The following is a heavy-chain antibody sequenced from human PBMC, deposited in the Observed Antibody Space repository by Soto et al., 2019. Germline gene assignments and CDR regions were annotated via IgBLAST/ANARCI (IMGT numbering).Heavy chain of an antibody. J-gene: IGHJ4*02. Sequence: SETLSLTCTVSGDSVSSHYWSWIRQPAGKGLEWLGRLYNDERTNYNPSLKSRVTMSMDTSKNQFSLKLTSVTAADSAVYFCAREPLAHSYFDFWGQGILVTLSS. V-gene: IGHV4-4*07. CDR3: AREPLAHSYFDF. CDR2: LYNDERT. CDR1: GDSVSSHY.